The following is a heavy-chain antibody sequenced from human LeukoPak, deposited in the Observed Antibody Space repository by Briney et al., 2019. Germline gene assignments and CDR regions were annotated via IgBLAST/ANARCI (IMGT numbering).Heavy chain of an antibody. CDR3: ARDHGSGWR. J-gene: IGHJ4*02. V-gene: IGHV3-64*01. Sequence: GGSLRLSCAASGFTFSTYAMHWVRQAPGKGLEYVSAISSNGVSTYYANAVKGRFTISRDNSKNTLYLQMGSLRAEDMAVYHCARDHGSGWRWGQGTLVTVSS. CDR2: ISSNGVST. D-gene: IGHD6-19*01. CDR1: GFTFSTYA.